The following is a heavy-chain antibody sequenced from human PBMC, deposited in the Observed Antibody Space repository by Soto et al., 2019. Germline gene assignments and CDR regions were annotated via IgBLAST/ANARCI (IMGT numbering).Heavy chain of an antibody. V-gene: IGHV4-59*01. D-gene: IGHD1-20*01. CDR1: GGSISSYY. CDR3: ARSLNNWNDRHYYYYYYMDV. Sequence: SETLSLTCTVSGGSISSYYWSWIRQPPGKGLEWIGYIYYSGSTNYNPSLKSRVTISVDTSKNQFSLKLSSVTAADTAVYYCARSLNNWNDRHYYYYYYMDVWGKGTTVTVSS. J-gene: IGHJ6*03. CDR2: IYYSGST.